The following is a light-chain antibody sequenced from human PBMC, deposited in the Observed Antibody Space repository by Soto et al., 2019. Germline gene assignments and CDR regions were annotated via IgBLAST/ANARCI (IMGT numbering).Light chain of an antibody. CDR3: NSYAPSSTLV. CDR2: NVS. Sequence: QSALTQPASVSGSPGQSITISCTGSSGDVGGYNYVSWYQHHPGKAPKLLIYNVSDRPSGVSNRFSGSKSGNTASLTISGLQAEDEADYYCNSYAPSSTLVFGGGTKLTVL. J-gene: IGLJ3*02. V-gene: IGLV2-14*03. CDR1: SGDVGGYNY.